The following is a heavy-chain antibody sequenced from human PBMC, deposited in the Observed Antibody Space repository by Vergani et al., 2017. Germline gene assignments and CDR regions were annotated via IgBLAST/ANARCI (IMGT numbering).Heavy chain of an antibody. V-gene: IGHV4-59*11. D-gene: IGHD6-19*01. CDR2: IHSSENT. J-gene: IGHJ5*02. CDR1: FDSIRNLY. Sequence: QVQLQESGPGLVKSSETLSLTCSVSFDSIRNLYCNWIRQPPGKGLEWIGFIHSSENTNYNASLKTRVTISVDTSKNQFSLTLTSVTAADTAVYYCASDTHSGQRADRWGQGILVTVTS. CDR3: ASDTHSGQRADR.